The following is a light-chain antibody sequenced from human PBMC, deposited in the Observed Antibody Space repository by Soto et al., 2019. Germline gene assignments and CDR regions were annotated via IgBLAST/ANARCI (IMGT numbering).Light chain of an antibody. J-gene: IGKJ5*01. CDR1: QSVSRSY. V-gene: IGKV3-20*01. CDR2: GAS. CDR3: QQYGNEPFT. Sequence: EIVLTQSPGTLSFSPGEISTLTCRASQSVSRSYLAWFQQKTGQAPRLLIYGASSRATGIPERFSGSGYGTDFTLTISRMQNEDFAVYYCQQYGNEPFTFGQGTRLEIK.